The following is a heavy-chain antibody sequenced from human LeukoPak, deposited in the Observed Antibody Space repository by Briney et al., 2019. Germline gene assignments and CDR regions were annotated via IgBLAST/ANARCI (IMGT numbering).Heavy chain of an antibody. CDR2: TSGSGGST. J-gene: IGHJ4*02. CDR1: GFTFSSYA. Sequence: GRSLRLSSAASGFTFSSYAMSWVRQAPGKGLEWVSRTSGSGGSTYYADSVKGRFTISRDNTKNTLYLKLSSLRAEETVVYYCAKSMVGGVFYYWGQGTLVTVSS. D-gene: IGHD3-10*01. V-gene: IGHV3-23*01. CDR3: AKSMVGGVFYY.